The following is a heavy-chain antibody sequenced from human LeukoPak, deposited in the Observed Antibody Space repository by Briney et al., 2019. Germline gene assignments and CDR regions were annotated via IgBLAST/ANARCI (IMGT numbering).Heavy chain of an antibody. CDR2: LTDSGGTT. D-gene: IGHD5-24*01. J-gene: IGHJ3*02. CDR3: AKKRDAFDI. Sequence: GGSLRLSCVASGFTYSSYAMGWVRQAPGKSPEWVSSLTDSGGTTYYVDPVKGRFTISRDNSKNTLYLHMNSLRAEDTAMYYCAKKRDAFDIWGQGTVVAVSS. V-gene: IGHV3-23*01. CDR1: GFTYSSYA.